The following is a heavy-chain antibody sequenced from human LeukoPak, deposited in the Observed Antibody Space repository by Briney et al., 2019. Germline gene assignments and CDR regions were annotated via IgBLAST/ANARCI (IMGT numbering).Heavy chain of an antibody. CDR3: ARLGLAARDYYYYYGMDV. J-gene: IGHJ6*02. CDR1: GGSISSSGYS. Sequence: SQTLSLTCAVSGGSISSSGYSWSWIRQPPGKGLEWIGYIYHSGSTYYNPSLKSRVTISVDTSKNQFSLKLSSVTAADTAVYYCARLGLAARDYYYYYGMDVWGQGTTVTVSS. D-gene: IGHD6-6*01. V-gene: IGHV4-30-2*01. CDR2: IYHSGST.